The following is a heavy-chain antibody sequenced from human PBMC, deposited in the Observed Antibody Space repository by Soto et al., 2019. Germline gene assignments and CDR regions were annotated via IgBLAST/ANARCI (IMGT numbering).Heavy chain of an antibody. V-gene: IGHV1-24*01. CDR3: ATVWTYPIAVAGTDWGDP. J-gene: IGHJ5*02. CDR1: GYSLTEFS. D-gene: IGHD6-19*01. CDR2: FDPEDGET. Sequence: GASVKVSCKVSGYSLTEFSMHWVRQAPGKGLEWMGGFDPEDGETIYAQKFQGRVTMTEDTSTDTAYMELSSLRSEDTAVYYCATVWTYPIAVAGTDWGDPWGQGTLVTVSS.